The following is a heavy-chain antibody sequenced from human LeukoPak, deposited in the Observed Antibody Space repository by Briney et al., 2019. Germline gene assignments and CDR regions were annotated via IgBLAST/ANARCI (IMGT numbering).Heavy chain of an antibody. V-gene: IGHV4-4*07. J-gene: IGHJ6*03. D-gene: IGHD5-18*01. CDR3: ARGRAANSYYYMDV. Sequence: SETLSLTCTVSGGSISSYYWSWIRQPAGKGLEWIGRIYTSGSTNYNPSLKSRVTISVDTSKNQFSLKLSSVTAADTAVYYCARGRAANSYYYMDVWGKGTTVTVSS. CDR2: IYTSGST. CDR1: GGSISSYY.